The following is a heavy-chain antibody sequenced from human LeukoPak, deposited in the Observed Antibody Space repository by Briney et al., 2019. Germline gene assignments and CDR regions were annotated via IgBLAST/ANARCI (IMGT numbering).Heavy chain of an antibody. Sequence: SETLSLTCSVFGGSFSEYYWGWIRQPPGKGLEWIGSIYDSGSTYYNPSLKSRVTISVDTSKNQFSLKLNSVTAADTAVYYCARHYGPWGQGTLVTVSS. V-gene: IGHV4-39*01. CDR1: GGSFSEYY. CDR2: IYDSGST. CDR3: ARHYGP. J-gene: IGHJ5*02. D-gene: IGHD3-10*01.